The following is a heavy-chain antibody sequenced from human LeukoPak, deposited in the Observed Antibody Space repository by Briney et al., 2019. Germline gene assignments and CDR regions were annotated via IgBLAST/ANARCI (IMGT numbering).Heavy chain of an antibody. CDR2: ISGSGGST. V-gene: IGHV3-23*01. CDR1: GFTFSSYA. D-gene: IGHD3-22*01. J-gene: IGHJ4*02. Sequence: PGGSLRLSCAASGFTFSSYAMSWVRQAPGKGPEWVSAISGSGGSTYYADSVKGRFTISRDNSKNTLYLQMNSLRAEDTAVYYCAKDGVAYYYDSSGYYPSAAFDYWGQGTLVTVSS. CDR3: AKDGVAYYYDSSGYYPSAAFDY.